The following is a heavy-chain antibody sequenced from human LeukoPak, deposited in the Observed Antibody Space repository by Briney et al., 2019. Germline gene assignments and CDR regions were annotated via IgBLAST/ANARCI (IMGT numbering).Heavy chain of an antibody. CDR1: GFTFSSYS. D-gene: IGHD3-3*01. CDR2: ISSSGSYI. CDR3: ARDLSRYYDFWSGPTAFDY. J-gene: IGHJ4*02. V-gene: IGHV3-21*01. Sequence: GGSLRLSCAASGFTFSSYSMNWVRQAPGKGLEWVSSISSSGSYIYYADSVKGRFTISRDNAKNSLYLQMNSLRAEDKAVYYCARDLSRYYDFWSGPTAFDYWGQGTLVTVSS.